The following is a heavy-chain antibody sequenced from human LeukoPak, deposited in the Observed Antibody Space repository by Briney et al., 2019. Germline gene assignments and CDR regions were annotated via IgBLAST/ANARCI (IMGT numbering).Heavy chain of an antibody. CDR2: INSDGSIT. J-gene: IGHJ4*02. CDR1: GFTFSSHW. V-gene: IGHV3-74*01. D-gene: IGHD5-18*01. CDR3: ASPMWDTAIHDY. Sequence: GGSLRLSCAASGFTFSSHWMHWVRQAPGKGLVWVTRINSDGSITSYADSVKGRFTISRDNAKDTLYLQMNSLRAEDAAVYYCASPMWDTAIHDYWGQGTLVTVSS.